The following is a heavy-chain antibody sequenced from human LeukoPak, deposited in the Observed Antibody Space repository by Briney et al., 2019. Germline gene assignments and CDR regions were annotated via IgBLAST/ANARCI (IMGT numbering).Heavy chain of an antibody. D-gene: IGHD6-19*01. CDR1: GFTFNNYN. Sequence: GGSLRLSCAASGFTFNNYNMNWVRQAPGKGLERVSSICSSNNYIYYADSVRGRFTISRDNAKNSLFLQMNSLRAEDTAVYYCARGEAVAADAFDIWGQGTMVTVSS. CDR2: ICSSNNYI. V-gene: IGHV3-21*04. J-gene: IGHJ3*02. CDR3: ARGEAVAADAFDI.